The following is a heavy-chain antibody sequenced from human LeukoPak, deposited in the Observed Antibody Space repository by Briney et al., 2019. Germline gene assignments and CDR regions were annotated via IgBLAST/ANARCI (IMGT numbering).Heavy chain of an antibody. CDR2: ITSDGSST. V-gene: IGHV3-74*01. Sequence: PGGSLRVSCAASGFTFSSYWMHWVRQAPGKGLVWVSRITSDGSSTTYADSVKGRFTISRDSAKNTLYLQMNSLRAEDTAVYYCARDSRDCSGGGCYRESFYYDYWGQGTLVTVSS. J-gene: IGHJ4*02. CDR3: ARDSRDCSGGGCYRESFYYDY. CDR1: GFTFSSYW. D-gene: IGHD2-15*01.